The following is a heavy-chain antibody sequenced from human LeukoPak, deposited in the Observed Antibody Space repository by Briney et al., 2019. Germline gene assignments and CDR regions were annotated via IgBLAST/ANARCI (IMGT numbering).Heavy chain of an antibody. D-gene: IGHD3-16*01. CDR2: IYSGGLT. J-gene: IGHJ4*02. V-gene: IGHV3-66*01. CDR1: GFTVNSNY. Sequence: GGSLRLSCAASGFTVNSNYMSWVRQAPGKGLEWVSVIYSGGLTYYADSVKGRFTISRDNSKNTLYLQMNSLRAEDTAVYYCAKGRFGILDYWGQGTLVTVSS. CDR3: AKGRFGILDY.